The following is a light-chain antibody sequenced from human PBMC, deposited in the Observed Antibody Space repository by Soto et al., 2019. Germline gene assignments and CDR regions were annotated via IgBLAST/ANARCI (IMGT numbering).Light chain of an antibody. Sequence: QSALTQPASVSGSPGQSITISCTGTSSDLVSWYQHNPGKAPKLMIYEGTKRPSGVSNRFSGSKSGNTASLTISGLQAEDEADYYCCSYAGISTLVFGGGTKLTVL. CDR3: CSYAGISTLV. J-gene: IGLJ2*01. CDR2: EGT. CDR1: SSDL. V-gene: IGLV2-23*01.